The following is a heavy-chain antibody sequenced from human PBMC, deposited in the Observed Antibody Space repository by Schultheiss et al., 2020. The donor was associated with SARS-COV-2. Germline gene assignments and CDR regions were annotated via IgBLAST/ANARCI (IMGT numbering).Heavy chain of an antibody. CDR2: INHSGST. CDR1: GGSFSDSY. Sequence: SQTLSLTCSVYGGSFSDSYWSWVRQPPGKGLEWIGEINHSGSTNYNPSLKSRVTISIDTSKNQFSLKLSSVTAADTAVYYCARAGIRAAGYSYGSDFDYWGQGILVTVSS. D-gene: IGHD5-18*01. J-gene: IGHJ4*02. V-gene: IGHV4-34*01. CDR3: ARAGIRAAGYSYGSDFDY.